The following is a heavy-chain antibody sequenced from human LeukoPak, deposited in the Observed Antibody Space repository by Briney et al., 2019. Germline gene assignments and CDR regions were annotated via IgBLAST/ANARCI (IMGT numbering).Heavy chain of an antibody. CDR1: GGSISSSSYY. Sequence: PSETLSLTCTVSGGSISSSSYYWGWIRQPPGKGLEWIGSIYYSGSTYYNPSLKSRVPISVDTSKNQFSLKLSSVTAADTAVYYCAREGGIYDYVWGSYRYILGYWGQGTLVTVSS. CDR2: IYYSGST. CDR3: AREGGIYDYVWGSYRYILGY. V-gene: IGHV4-39*02. D-gene: IGHD3-16*02. J-gene: IGHJ4*02.